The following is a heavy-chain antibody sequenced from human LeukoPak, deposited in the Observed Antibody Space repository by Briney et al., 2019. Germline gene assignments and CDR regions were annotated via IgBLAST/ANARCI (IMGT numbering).Heavy chain of an antibody. J-gene: IGHJ3*02. Sequence: SETLSLTCTVSGGSISSYYWSWIRQPPGKGLEWIGYIYYSGSINYNPSLKSRVTISVDTSKNQFSLKLSSVTAADTAVYYCARATRDSYPDAFDIWGQGTMVTVSS. CDR1: GGSISSYY. CDR3: ARATRDSYPDAFDI. V-gene: IGHV4-59*01. CDR2: IYYSGSI. D-gene: IGHD2-2*01.